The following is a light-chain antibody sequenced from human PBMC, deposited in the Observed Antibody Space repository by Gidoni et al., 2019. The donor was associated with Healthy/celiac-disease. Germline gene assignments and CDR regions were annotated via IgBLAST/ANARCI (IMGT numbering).Light chain of an antibody. CDR3: MQALQTQLT. CDR2: LGS. V-gene: IGKV2-28*01. Sequence: DIVMTQSPLSLPVTPGEPASNSCRSSQSLLHSNGYNYLDWYLQKQGQSPQLLIYLGSNRASGVPDRFSGSGSGTDFTLKISRVEAEDVGVYYCMQALQTQLTFGGGTKVEIK. CDR1: QSLLHSNGYNY. J-gene: IGKJ4*01.